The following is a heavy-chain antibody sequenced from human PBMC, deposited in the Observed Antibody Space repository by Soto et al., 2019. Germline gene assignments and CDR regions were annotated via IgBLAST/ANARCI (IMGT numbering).Heavy chain of an antibody. CDR1: GYTFNSYY. Sequence: QVQLVQSGAEVKKPGASVKVSCKASGYTFNSYYMHWVRQAPGQGLEWMGIINPSGGSTSYAQKFQGRVTMTRDTSTSTVYMELSSLRSEDTAVYYCARDPGLDAFDIWGQGTMVTVSS. V-gene: IGHV1-46*02. J-gene: IGHJ3*02. CDR3: ARDPGLDAFDI. CDR2: INPSGGST.